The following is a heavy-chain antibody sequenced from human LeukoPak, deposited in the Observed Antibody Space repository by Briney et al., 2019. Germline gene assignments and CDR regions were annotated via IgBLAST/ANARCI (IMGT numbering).Heavy chain of an antibody. CDR2: ISYDGSNK. J-gene: IGHJ4*02. V-gene: IGHV3-30*03. CDR1: GFTFSSYG. Sequence: GGSLRLSCAASGFTFSSYGMHWVRQAPGKGLEWVAVISYDGSNKYYADSVKGRFTISRDNSKNTLYLQMNSLRAEDTAVYYCARETIWSGYYHFDYWGQGTLVTVSS. D-gene: IGHD3-3*01. CDR3: ARETIWSGYYHFDY.